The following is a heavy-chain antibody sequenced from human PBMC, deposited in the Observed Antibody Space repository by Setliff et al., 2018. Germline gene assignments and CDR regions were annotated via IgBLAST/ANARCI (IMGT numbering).Heavy chain of an antibody. CDR1: GFTLNTYF. D-gene: IGHD7-27*01. J-gene: IGHJ4*02. V-gene: IGHV3-23*01. CDR3: AKDLHYWGSDY. CDR2: ISPSGSRT. Sequence: PGGSLRLSCAASGFTLNTYFMSWVRQAPGKGLEWVSGISPSGSRTYYGDSVKGRFTISRDNSKNTLYLQMNSLRAEDTAVYYCAKDLHYWGSDYWGQGTLVTVSS.